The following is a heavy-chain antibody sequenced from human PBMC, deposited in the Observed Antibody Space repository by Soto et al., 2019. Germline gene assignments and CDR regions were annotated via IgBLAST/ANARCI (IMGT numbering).Heavy chain of an antibody. CDR1: GGSFSGYY. CDR2: INHSGST. D-gene: IGHD3-10*01. Sequence: SETLSLTCAVYGGSFSGYYWSWIRQPPGKGLEWIGEINHSGSTNYNPSLKDRVTISVETSKNQFSLKLSSVNAADTAVYYCARGKGYYYGSGSYYNGHKSLIYWGQGTLVTVSS. V-gene: IGHV4-34*01. CDR3: ARGKGYYYGSGSYYNGHKSLIY. J-gene: IGHJ4*02.